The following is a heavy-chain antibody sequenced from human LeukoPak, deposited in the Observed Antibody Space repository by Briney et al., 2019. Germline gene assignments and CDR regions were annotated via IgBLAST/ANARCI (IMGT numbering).Heavy chain of an antibody. CDR2: IFYSGST. CDR1: GDSISSSSYY. D-gene: IGHD2-21*01. CDR3: ARQIAVVEPTDPNWFDS. J-gene: IGHJ5*01. Sequence: SETLSLTCSVSGDSISSSSYYWGWIRQPPGKGLEWIGSIFYSGSTYYTPSLESRVTMSLDTSKNQFSLRLTSVTAADTAVYYCARQIAVVEPTDPNWFDSWGQGTLVTVSS. V-gene: IGHV4-39*07.